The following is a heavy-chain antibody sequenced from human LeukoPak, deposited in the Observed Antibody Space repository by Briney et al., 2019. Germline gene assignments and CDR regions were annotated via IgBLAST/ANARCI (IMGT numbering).Heavy chain of an antibody. V-gene: IGHV4-59*12. CDR2: LYDSGST. CDR3: AREEYPNAFDI. J-gene: IGHJ3*02. D-gene: IGHD2/OR15-2a*01. Sequence: SETLSLTCTVFGGSISSYYWSWIRQSPGKGLEWIGYLYDSGSTNYNPSLKSRVTISVGTSKKQFSLKLSSVTAADTAVYYCAREEYPNAFDIWGQGTMVTVSS. CDR1: GGSISSYY.